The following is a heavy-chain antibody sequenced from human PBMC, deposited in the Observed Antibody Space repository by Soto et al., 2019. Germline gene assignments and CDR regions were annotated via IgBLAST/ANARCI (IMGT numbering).Heavy chain of an antibody. CDR3: ATVKASRRITIFGVVIDAFDI. D-gene: IGHD3-3*01. J-gene: IGHJ3*02. CDR1: GYTLTELS. CDR2: FDPEDGET. Sequence: VKVSCKVSGYTLTELSMHWVRQAPGKGLEWMGGFDPEDGETIYAQKFQGRVTMTEDTSTDTAYMELSSLRSEDTAVYYCATVKASRRITIFGVVIDAFDIWGQGTMVTVSS. V-gene: IGHV1-24*01.